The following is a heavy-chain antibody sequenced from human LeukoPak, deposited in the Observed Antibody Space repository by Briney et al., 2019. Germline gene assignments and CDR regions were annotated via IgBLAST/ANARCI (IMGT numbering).Heavy chain of an antibody. CDR3: ARAGGFTGGYIF. D-gene: IGHD2-8*02. V-gene: IGHV4-34*01. CDR2: INHSGST. Sequence: PSETLSLTCAVYGGSFSGYYWSWIRQPPGKGLEWIGEINHSGSTNYNPSLKSRVTISVDTSKNQFSLKLSSVTAADTAVYYCARAGGFTGGYIFWGQGTLVTVSS. J-gene: IGHJ4*02. CDR1: GGSFSGYY.